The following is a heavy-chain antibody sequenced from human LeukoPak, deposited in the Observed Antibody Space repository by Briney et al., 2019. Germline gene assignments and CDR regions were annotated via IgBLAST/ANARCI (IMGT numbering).Heavy chain of an antibody. CDR3: AKDARRTSGWYFFDY. D-gene: IGHD6-19*01. V-gene: IGHV3-23*01. CDR2: ISDSGSIT. CDR1: GFAFSSQA. Sequence: GGSLRLSCAASGFAFSSQAMGWVRQAPGKGLEWVSVISDSGSITYYADSVKGRFTISRDNSKNTLFLQMSSLRVEDTAVYYCAKDARRTSGWYFFDYWGQGTLVTVSS. J-gene: IGHJ4*02.